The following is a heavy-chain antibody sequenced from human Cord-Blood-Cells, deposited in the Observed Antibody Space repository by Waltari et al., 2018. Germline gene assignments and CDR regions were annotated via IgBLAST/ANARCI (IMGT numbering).Heavy chain of an antibody. V-gene: IGHV4-39*01. Sequence: QLQLQESGPGLVKPSETLSLTCTVSGGSISSSSYYWGWIRQPPGKGLEWIGSIYYSGSTYYNPSLKSRVTISVATSKNQFSLKLSSVTAADTAVYYCARRSKVAAAGIYAFDIWGQGTMVTVSS. J-gene: IGHJ3*02. CDR3: ARRSKVAAAGIYAFDI. D-gene: IGHD6-13*01. CDR2: IYYSGST. CDR1: GGSISSSSYY.